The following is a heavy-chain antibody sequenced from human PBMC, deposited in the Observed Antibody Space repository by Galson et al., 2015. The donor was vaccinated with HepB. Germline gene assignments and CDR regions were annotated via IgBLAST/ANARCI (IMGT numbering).Heavy chain of an antibody. V-gene: IGHV3-30*04. D-gene: IGHD6-13*01. J-gene: IGHJ6*02. CDR2: ISYDGSNK. CDR3: AREKQLVRYYYGMDV. CDR1: GFTFSSYA. Sequence: SLRLSCAASGFTFSSYAMHWVRQAPGKGLEWVAVISYDGSNKYYADSVKGRFTISRDNSKNTLYLQMNSLRAEDTAVYYCAREKQLVRYYYGMDVWGQGTTVTVSS.